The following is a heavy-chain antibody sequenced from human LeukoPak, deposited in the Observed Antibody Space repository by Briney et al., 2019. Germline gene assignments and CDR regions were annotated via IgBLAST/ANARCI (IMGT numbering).Heavy chain of an antibody. CDR2: ISAYNGNT. V-gene: IGHV1-18*01. Sequence: GASVKVSCKASGHTFTSYGISWVRQAPGQGLEWMGWISAYNGNTNYAQELQGRVTMTTDTSTSTAYMELRSLRSDDTAVYYCARGGESNYYDSSGYYPMDYWGQGTLVTVSS. CDR3: ARGGESNYYDSSGYYPMDY. CDR1: GHTFTSYG. J-gene: IGHJ4*02. D-gene: IGHD3-22*01.